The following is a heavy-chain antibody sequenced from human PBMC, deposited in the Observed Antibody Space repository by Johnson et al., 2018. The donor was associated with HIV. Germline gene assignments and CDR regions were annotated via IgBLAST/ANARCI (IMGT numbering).Heavy chain of an antibody. J-gene: IGHJ3*02. CDR2: ISWNSGSI. CDR3: AKDMERYSDGPDAFDI. CDR1: GFTFDDYA. Sequence: VQLVESGGGLVQPGRSLRLSCAASGFTFDDYAMHWVRQAPGKGLEWVSGISWNSGSIGYADSVKGRFTISRDNAKNSLYLQMNSLRAEDTAFYYCAKDMERYSDGPDAFDIWGQGTMVTVSS. V-gene: IGHV3-9*01. D-gene: IGHD5-18*01.